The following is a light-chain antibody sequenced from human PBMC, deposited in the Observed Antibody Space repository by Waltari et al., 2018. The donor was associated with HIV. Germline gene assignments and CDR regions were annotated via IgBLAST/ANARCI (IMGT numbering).Light chain of an antibody. Sequence: EIVLTQSPATLSLSPGERATLSCRASQSVSNSLACYQQKPGQAPRLLIYDASNRASGIPARFSGSGSGTDFTLTISSLEPEDVAVYYCQQRTNWPPDTFGPGTKLEIK. V-gene: IGKV3-11*01. J-gene: IGKJ2*01. CDR1: QSVSNS. CDR3: QQRTNWPPDT. CDR2: DAS.